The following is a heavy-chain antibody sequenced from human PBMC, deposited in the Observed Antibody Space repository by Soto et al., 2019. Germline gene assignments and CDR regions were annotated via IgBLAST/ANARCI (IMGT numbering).Heavy chain of an antibody. CDR2: ISSSSSYI. CDR3: ARAARPAFDI. CDR1: GFTFSSYS. D-gene: IGHD6-6*01. J-gene: IGHJ3*02. Sequence: GGSLRLTCAASGFTFSSYSMNWVRQAPGKGLEWVSSISSSSSYIYYADSVKGRFTISRDNAKNSLYLQMNSLRAEDTAVYYCARAARPAFDIWGQGTMVTVSS. V-gene: IGHV3-21*01.